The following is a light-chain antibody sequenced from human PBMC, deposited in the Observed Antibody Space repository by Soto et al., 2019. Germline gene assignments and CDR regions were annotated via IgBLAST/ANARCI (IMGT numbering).Light chain of an antibody. CDR1: HNIRNS. V-gene: IGKV1-39*01. CDR2: AAS. Sequence: DIPMTQSPSSLSASVGDRVTITCRASHNIRNSVNRYQQKLGKAPKFLIYAASSLQSGVTSRFSGSGSRTDFTLTISSLQPEDFATYYCQQSYSTPRTFGQGTKVEIK. CDR3: QQSYSTPRT. J-gene: IGKJ1*01.